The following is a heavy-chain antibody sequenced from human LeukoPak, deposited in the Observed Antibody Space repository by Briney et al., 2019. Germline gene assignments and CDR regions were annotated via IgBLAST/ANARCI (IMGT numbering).Heavy chain of an antibody. D-gene: IGHD5-18*01. V-gene: IGHV3-53*01. J-gene: IGHJ6*02. CDR2: IYSGGGT. CDR3: ARGLVDTAMDYYYGMDV. CDR1: GFTVSSNY. Sequence: PGGSLRLSCAASGFTVSSNYMSWVRQAPGKGLEWVSVIYSGGGTYYADSVKGRFTISRDNSKNTLYLQMNSLRAEDTAVYYCARGLVDTAMDYYYGMDVWGQGTTVTVSS.